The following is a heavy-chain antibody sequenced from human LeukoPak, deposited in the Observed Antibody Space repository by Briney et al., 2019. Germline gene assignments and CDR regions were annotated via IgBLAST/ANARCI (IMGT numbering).Heavy chain of an antibody. CDR3: ARDYYDSSGHTGGLDY. Sequence: GGSLRLSCAASGFTFSSYGMHWVRQAPGKGLEWVAVIWYDGSNKYYADSVKGRFTISRDNSKNTLYLQMNSLRAEDTAVYYCARDYYDSSGHTGGLDYWGQGTLVTVSS. CDR1: GFTFSSYG. D-gene: IGHD3-22*01. CDR2: IWYDGSNK. J-gene: IGHJ4*02. V-gene: IGHV3-33*01.